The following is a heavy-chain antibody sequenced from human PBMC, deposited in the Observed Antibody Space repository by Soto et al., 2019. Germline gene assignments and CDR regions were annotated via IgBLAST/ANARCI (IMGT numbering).Heavy chain of an antibody. Sequence: SVKVSCKASGGTFSSYAISWVRQAPGQGLEWMGGIIPIFGTANYAQKFQGRVTITADESTSTAFMELSSLRSEDTAVYYCASSLYYDSSMYYFDYWGQGTLVTVSS. V-gene: IGHV1-69*13. J-gene: IGHJ4*02. D-gene: IGHD3-22*01. CDR2: IIPIFGTA. CDR3: ASSLYYDSSMYYFDY. CDR1: GGTFSSYA.